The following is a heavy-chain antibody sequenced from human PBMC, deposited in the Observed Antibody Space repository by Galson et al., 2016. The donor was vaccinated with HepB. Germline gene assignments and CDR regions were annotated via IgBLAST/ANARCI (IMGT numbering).Heavy chain of an antibody. CDR3: AKAEGWEVTEYYFDY. J-gene: IGHJ4*02. D-gene: IGHD1-26*01. CDR2: ITTSGSNI. V-gene: IGHV3-48*04. Sequence: SLRLSCAASGFTFSSYSMNWVRQAPGKGLEWVSYITTSGSNIDYGDSVKGRFTISRDNAKNSLYLQMNSMSAEDTAIYYCAKAEGWEVTEYYFDYWGQGTLVTVSS. CDR1: GFTFSSYS.